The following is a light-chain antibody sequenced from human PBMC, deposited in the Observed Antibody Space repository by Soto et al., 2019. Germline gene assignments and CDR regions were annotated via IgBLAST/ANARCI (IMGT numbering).Light chain of an antibody. CDR3: CSYAGSSTYV. V-gene: IGLV2-23*01. CDR1: SSDVGSYNL. Sequence: QSALTQPASVSGSPGQSITISCTGTSSDVGSYNLVSWYQQHPGQAPKLMIYEGSKRPSGVSNRFSGSKSGNTASLTISGRQAEDEAAYYCCSYAGSSTYVFGTGTKVTVL. J-gene: IGLJ1*01. CDR2: EGS.